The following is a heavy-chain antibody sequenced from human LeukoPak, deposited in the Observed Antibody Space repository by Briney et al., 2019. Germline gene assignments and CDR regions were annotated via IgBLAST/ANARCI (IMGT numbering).Heavy chain of an antibody. CDR1: GYTFTSYD. J-gene: IGHJ6*02. V-gene: IGHV1-8*01. CDR3: ARVAVAGTRYYYYGMDV. D-gene: IGHD6-19*01. Sequence: GASVKVSCKASGYTFTSYDINWVRQATGQGLEWMGWMNPNSGNTGYAQKFQGRVTMTRNTSISTAYMELSSLRSEDTAVYYCARVAVAGTRYYYYGMDVWGQGTTVTVSS. CDR2: MNPNSGNT.